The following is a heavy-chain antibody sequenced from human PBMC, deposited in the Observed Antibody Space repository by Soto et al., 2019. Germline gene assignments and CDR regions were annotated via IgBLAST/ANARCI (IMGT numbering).Heavy chain of an antibody. Sequence: TLSLTCSVSGGSISGYYWSWIRQPPGKGLEWIGYIYYTGSTNYSPSLRSRVTISLDTSKKQFSLKLSSVTAADTAVYYCATGGGDFWSGYLIDNWGQGTLVTVSS. CDR3: ATGGGDFWSGYLIDN. CDR1: GGSISGYY. V-gene: IGHV4-59*01. CDR2: IYYTGST. D-gene: IGHD3-3*01. J-gene: IGHJ4*02.